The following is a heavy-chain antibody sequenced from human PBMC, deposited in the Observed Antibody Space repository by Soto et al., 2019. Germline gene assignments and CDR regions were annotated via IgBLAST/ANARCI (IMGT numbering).Heavy chain of an antibody. D-gene: IGHD6-19*01. J-gene: IGHJ4*02. CDR3: ARAVAGPLFSDY. CDR2: ISAYNGNT. V-gene: IGHV1-18*04. CDR1: GYTFTGYC. Sequence: ASVKVSCKASGYTFTGYCMHWVRQAPGQGLEWMGWISAYNGNTNYAQKLQGRVTMTTDTSTSTAYMELRSLRSDDTTVYYCARAVAGPLFSDYWGQGTLVTVSS.